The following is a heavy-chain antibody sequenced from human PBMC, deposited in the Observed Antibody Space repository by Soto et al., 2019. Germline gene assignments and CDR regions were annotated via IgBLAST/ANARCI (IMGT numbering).Heavy chain of an antibody. CDR2: ISAYSGST. CDR3: ARDLACSSTSCPGHYYGMDV. Sequence: ASVKVSCKASGYTFTSYGISWVRQAPGQGLEWMGWISAYSGSTNYAQKFQGWVTMTRDTSMSTAYMELSRLRSDDTAVYYCARDLACSSTSCPGHYYGMDVWGQGTTVTVSS. J-gene: IGHJ6*02. D-gene: IGHD2-2*01. CDR1: GYTFTSYG. V-gene: IGHV1-18*01.